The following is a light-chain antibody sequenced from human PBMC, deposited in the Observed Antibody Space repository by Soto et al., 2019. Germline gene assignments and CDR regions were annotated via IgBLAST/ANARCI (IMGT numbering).Light chain of an antibody. CDR1: QTVDSNY. J-gene: IGKJ5*01. CDR3: QQRQYWPPIT. CDR2: DAS. Sequence: IVLTQSPATLSLSPGERAILYCRASQTVDSNYLTWYQQKPGQTPRLLIYDASSRATGIPDRFIGSGSGTDFTLTISSLEPEDFAVYYCQQRQYWPPITFGQGTRLEIK. V-gene: IGKV3D-20*02.